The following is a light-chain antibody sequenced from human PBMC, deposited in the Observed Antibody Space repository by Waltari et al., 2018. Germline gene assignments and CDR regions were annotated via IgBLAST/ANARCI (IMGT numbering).Light chain of an antibody. CDR3: HQANSFPFT. CDR2: AAS. V-gene: IGKV1-12*01. J-gene: IGKJ4*01. CDR1: QGIPNW. Sequence: DIHLTQSPSSVSASVGDRVTITCRASQGIPNWLAWYQQKPGKAPNLLIYAASSLQSGVPSRFSGSGSGTHFTLTISSLQPEDFATYYCHQANSFPFTFGGGTKVEI.